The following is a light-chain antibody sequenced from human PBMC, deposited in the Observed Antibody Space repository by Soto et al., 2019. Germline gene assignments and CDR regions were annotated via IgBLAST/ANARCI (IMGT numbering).Light chain of an antibody. V-gene: IGKV1-39*01. CDR3: QQSYSTPFT. J-gene: IGKJ3*01. CDR2: AAS. CDR1: QSISNY. Sequence: DIQMTQSPSSLSASVGDSVTITCRASQSISNYLNWYQQKPGKAPKLLVYAASSLQSGVPSRFSGSGSGPDVTLTISSLQPEDFATYYCQQSYSTPFTFVPGIKVDIK.